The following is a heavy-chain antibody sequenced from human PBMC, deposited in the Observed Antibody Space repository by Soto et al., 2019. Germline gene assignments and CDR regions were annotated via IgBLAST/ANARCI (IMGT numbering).Heavy chain of an antibody. D-gene: IGHD2-21*01. J-gene: IGHJ6*03. CDR3: AKGEGLGCGGLVPREYYMDV. CDR2: INHSGST. V-gene: IGHV4-34*01. CDR1: GGSFSGYY. Sequence: SETLSLTCAVYGGSFSGYYWSWIRQPPGKGLEWIGEINHSGSTNYNPSLKSRVTISVDTSKNQFSLKLSSVTAADTAVYYCAKGEGLGCGGLVPREYYMDVWGKGTPVTGSS.